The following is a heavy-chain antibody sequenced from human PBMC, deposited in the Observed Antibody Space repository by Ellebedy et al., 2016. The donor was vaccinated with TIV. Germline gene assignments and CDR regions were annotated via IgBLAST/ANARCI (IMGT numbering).Heavy chain of an antibody. V-gene: IGHV1-2*04. CDR3: ARDSRTPRVLDGYNLGGMDV. CDR1: GYTFTGYY. Sequence: ASVKVSXKASGYTFTGYYMHWVRQAPGQGLEWLGWINPNSGGTNYAQKFQGWVTMTRDTSISTAYMELSRLRSDDTAVYYCARDSRTPRVLDGYNLGGMDVWGQGTTVTVSS. CDR2: INPNSGGT. J-gene: IGHJ6*02. D-gene: IGHD5-24*01.